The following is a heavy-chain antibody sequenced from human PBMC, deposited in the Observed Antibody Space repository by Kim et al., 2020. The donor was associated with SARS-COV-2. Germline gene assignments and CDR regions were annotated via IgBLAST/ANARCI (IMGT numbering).Heavy chain of an antibody. CDR3: ARAPFYYGSGTYNL. D-gene: IGHD3-10*01. Sequence: NPSLRGRVTVSVDTARGQFSLRLNSVTAADTAVYYCARAPFYYGSGTYNLWGQGTLVTVSS. V-gene: IGHV4-34*01. J-gene: IGHJ4*02.